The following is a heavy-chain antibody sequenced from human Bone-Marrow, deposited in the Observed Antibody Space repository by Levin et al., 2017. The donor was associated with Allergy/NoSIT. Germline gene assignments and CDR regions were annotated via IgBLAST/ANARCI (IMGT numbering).Heavy chain of an antibody. CDR2: ISYSGNT. Sequence: SETLSLSCTVSGGSISSYYWSWIRQPPGKGLEWIGYISYSGNTNYSPSLKSRVTISLDTSKNKFSLNLNSVTAADTGVYYCARVDGTMVRGAILTLIRFDIWGQGTMVTVAS. CDR1: GGSISSYY. J-gene: IGHJ3*02. V-gene: IGHV4-59*01. CDR3: ARVDGTMVRGAILTLIRFDI. D-gene: IGHD3-10*01.